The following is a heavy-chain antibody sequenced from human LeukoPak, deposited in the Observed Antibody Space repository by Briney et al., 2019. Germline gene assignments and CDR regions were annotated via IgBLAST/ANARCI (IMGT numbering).Heavy chain of an antibody. V-gene: IGHV4-4*07. D-gene: IGHD3-22*01. J-gene: IGHJ6*02. CDR2: IYTSGST. Sequence: PSETLSLTCTVSGGSISSYYWSWIRQPAGKGLEWIGRIYTSGSTNYNPSLKSRVTMLVDTSKNQFSLKLSSVTAADTAVYYCARSTMISSYYYYGMDVWGQGTTVTVSS. CDR3: ARSTMISSYYYYGMDV. CDR1: GGSISSYY.